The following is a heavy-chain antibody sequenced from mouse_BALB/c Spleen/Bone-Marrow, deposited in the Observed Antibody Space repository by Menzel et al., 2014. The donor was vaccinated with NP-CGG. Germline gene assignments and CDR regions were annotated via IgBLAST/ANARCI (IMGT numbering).Heavy chain of an antibody. V-gene: IGHV14-3*02. J-gene: IGHJ2*01. CDR2: IDPANGNT. CDR1: GFNIKDTY. CDR3: GRGLTDFDY. Sequence: EVQLQQSGAEFVKPGASVKLSCTASGFNIKDTYMDWVKQRPEQGLEWIGRIDPANGNTKYDPKFQGKATITADTSSNTAYLQLSSLTSEDTAVYYCGRGLTDFDYWGQGTTLTVSS. D-gene: IGHD3-1*01.